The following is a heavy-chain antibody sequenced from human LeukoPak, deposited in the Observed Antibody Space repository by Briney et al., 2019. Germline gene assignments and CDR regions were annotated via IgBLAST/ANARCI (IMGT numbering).Heavy chain of an antibody. Sequence: PGRSLRLSCAASGFTFSSYGMHWVRQAPGKGLEWVAVISYDGSNKYYADSVKGRFTISRDNSKNTLYLQMNSLRAEDTAVYYCAKDIMITFGGVIGYYYYGMDVWGQGTTVTVSS. V-gene: IGHV3-30*18. CDR3: AKDIMITFGGVIGYYYYGMDV. CDR2: ISYDGSNK. J-gene: IGHJ6*02. CDR1: GFTFSSYG. D-gene: IGHD3-16*02.